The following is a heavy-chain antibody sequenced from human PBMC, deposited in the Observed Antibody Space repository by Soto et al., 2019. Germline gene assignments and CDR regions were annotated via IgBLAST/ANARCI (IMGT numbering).Heavy chain of an antibody. CDR1: GGSISTTYY. Sequence: SETLSLTCAVSGGSISTTYYWGWVRQPPGKGLEWIGTIYYSGSTYYNPSLKSRVTMSVDTSKNQFSLKLSSVTAADTAVYYCARGLRHYDFWSGYHNWFDPWGQGTLVTVSS. J-gene: IGHJ5*02. V-gene: IGHV4-39*01. CDR3: ARGLRHYDFWSGYHNWFDP. D-gene: IGHD3-3*01. CDR2: IYYSGST.